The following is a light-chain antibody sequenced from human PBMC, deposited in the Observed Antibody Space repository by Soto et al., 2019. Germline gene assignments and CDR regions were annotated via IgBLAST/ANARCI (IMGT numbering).Light chain of an antibody. Sequence: QSALTQPASVSGSPGQSITISCTGTSSDVGDYNYVSWYQQYPGKAPKLMIYDVSNRPSGVSNRFSGSKSGNTASLTISGLQAEDEADYYCSSYTSSSTVFGRGTKVTVL. J-gene: IGLJ2*01. CDR2: DVS. V-gene: IGLV2-14*01. CDR3: SSYTSSSTV. CDR1: SSDVGDYNY.